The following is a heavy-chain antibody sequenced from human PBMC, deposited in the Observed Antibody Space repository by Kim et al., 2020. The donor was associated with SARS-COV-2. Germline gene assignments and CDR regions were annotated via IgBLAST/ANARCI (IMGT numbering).Heavy chain of an antibody. CDR2: ITPNGGST. Sequence: ASVKVSCKASGYTFTSNHMHWVRQAPGQGLEWMGMITPNGGSTNYAQKFQGSVTMTRDTSTSTVYMELSSLRSEDTAVYYCARDREGYWTFDYWGQGTLVTVSS. CDR1: GYTFTSNH. J-gene: IGHJ4*02. CDR3: ARDREGYWTFDY. D-gene: IGHD1-1*01. V-gene: IGHV1-46*01.